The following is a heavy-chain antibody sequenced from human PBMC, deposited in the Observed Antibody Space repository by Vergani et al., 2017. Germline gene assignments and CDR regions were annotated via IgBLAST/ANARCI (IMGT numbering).Heavy chain of an antibody. J-gene: IGHJ5*02. D-gene: IGHD3-9*01. Sequence: QVQLVQSGAEVKKPGSSVKVSCKPSGGTFSSYAISWVRQAPGQGLEWMGRIIPIFGTANYAQKFQGRVTITADESTSTAYMELSSRRSEDTAVYYCARAGMISLAGYYMGGWFDPWGQGTLVTVSS. CDR2: IIPIFGTA. V-gene: IGHV1-69*15. CDR3: ARAGMISLAGYYMGGWFDP. CDR1: GGTFSSYA.